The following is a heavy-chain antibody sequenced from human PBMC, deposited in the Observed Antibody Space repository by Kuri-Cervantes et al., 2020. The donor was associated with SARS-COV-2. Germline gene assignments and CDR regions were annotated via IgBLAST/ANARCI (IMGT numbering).Heavy chain of an antibody. CDR3: ARESKGVTIFGVVYNWFDP. D-gene: IGHD3-3*01. V-gene: IGHV1-46*01. CDR1: GYTFTSYY. Sequence: ASVKVSCKASGYTFTSYYMHWVRQAPGQGLEWMGTINPSGGSTSYAQKFQGRVAMTRDTSTSTVYMELSSLRSEDTAVYYCARESKGVTIFGVVYNWFDPWGQGTLVPSPQ. J-gene: IGHJ5*02. CDR2: INPSGGST.